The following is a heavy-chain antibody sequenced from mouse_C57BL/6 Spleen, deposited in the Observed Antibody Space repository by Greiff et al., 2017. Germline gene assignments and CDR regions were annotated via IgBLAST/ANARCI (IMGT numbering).Heavy chain of an antibody. D-gene: IGHD1-1*02. CDR1: GYAFSSSW. CDR3: AKFGSLYAMDG. CDR2: IYPGDGDT. Sequence: QVQLKESGPELVKPGASVKISCKASGYAFSSSWMNWVKQRSGKGIEWIGRIYPGDGDTNDNGKFKGKATLTADKSSSTAFMQLSRLTSEDSAVYFCAKFGSLYAMDGWGQGTSVTVSS. J-gene: IGHJ4*01. V-gene: IGHV1-82*01.